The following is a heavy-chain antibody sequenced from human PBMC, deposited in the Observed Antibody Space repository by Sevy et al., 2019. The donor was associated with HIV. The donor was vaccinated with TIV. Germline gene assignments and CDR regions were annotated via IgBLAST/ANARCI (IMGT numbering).Heavy chain of an antibody. V-gene: IGHV3-23*01. CDR1: GFTLSSYA. CDR2: ISGSGGST. J-gene: IGHJ3*02. Sequence: GGSLRLSCTASGFTLSSYAMSWVRQAPGKGLEWVSAISGSGGSTYYADSVKGRFTISRDNSKNTLYLQMNSLRAEDTAVYYCAKCGYCSRGSCYPGAFDIWGQGTMVTVSS. D-gene: IGHD2-15*01. CDR3: AKCGYCSRGSCYPGAFDI.